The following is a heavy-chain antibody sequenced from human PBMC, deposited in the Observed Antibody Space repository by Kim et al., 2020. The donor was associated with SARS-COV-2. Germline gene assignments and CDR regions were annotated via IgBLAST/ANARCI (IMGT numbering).Heavy chain of an antibody. CDR3: ARDQNILTGYERDAFDI. D-gene: IGHD3-9*01. Sequence: CQGRVTMTRDTSTSTVYMELSSLRSEDTAVYYCARDQNILTGYERDAFDIWGQGTMVTVSS. J-gene: IGHJ3*02. V-gene: IGHV1-46*01.